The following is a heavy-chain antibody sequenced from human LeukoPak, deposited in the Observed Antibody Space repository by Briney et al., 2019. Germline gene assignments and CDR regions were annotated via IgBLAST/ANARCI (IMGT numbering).Heavy chain of an antibody. V-gene: IGHV1-18*01. Sequence: GASVKVSCKASGYTFTSYGISWVRQAPGQGLEWMGWISAYNGNTNYAQKFQGRVTITAEKSTSTAYMELSSLRSEDTAVYYCARDSEDRYCSSTSCYTPNWFDPWGQGTLVTVSS. CDR1: GYTFTSYG. CDR3: ARDSEDRYCSSTSCYTPNWFDP. D-gene: IGHD2-2*02. CDR2: ISAYNGNT. J-gene: IGHJ5*02.